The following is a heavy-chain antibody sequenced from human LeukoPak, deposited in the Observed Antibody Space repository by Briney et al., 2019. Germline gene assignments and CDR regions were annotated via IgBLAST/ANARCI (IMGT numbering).Heavy chain of an antibody. Sequence: SVKVSCKTSGITFSSYAMSWVRQAPGQGLEWMGRIIPMLGLTDYAQKFQGGVTITADTSTRTVYMELTGLTSEDTAVYYCAKDGDSSSGHCDYWGQGTLVTVSS. CDR2: IIPMLGLT. CDR1: GITFSSYA. CDR3: AKDGDSSSGHCDY. J-gene: IGHJ4*02. D-gene: IGHD6-19*01. V-gene: IGHV1-69*04.